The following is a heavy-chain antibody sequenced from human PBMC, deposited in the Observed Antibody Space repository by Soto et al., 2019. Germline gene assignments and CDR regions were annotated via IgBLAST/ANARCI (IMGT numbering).Heavy chain of an antibody. CDR1: GGSISSYY. CDR2: IYYSGST. CDR3: ARGVDRQWADY. J-gene: IGHJ4*02. Sequence: QVQLQESGPGLVKPSETLSLTYTVSGGSISSYYWSWIRQPPGKGLEWIGYIYYSGSTNYNPSLRSRVTISVDTSKNQFSLDLSSVTAADTAVYFCARGVDRQWADYWGQGTLVTVSS. D-gene: IGHD6-19*01. V-gene: IGHV4-59*01.